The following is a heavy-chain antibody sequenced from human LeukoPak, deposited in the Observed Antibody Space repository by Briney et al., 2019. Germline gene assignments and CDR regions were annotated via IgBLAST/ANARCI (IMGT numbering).Heavy chain of an antibody. CDR3: ARGGYSYGFGFDY. Sequence: SETLSLTCTVSGGSISSYYWSWIRQPPGKGLEWIGYIYYSGSTNYNPSLKSRVAISVDTSKNQFSLKLSSVTAADTAVYYCARGGYSYGFGFDYWGQGTLVTVSS. V-gene: IGHV4-59*01. CDR1: GGSISSYY. J-gene: IGHJ4*02. D-gene: IGHD5-18*01. CDR2: IYYSGST.